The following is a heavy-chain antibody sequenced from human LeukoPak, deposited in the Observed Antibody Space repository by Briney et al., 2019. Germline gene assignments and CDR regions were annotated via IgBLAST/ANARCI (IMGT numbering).Heavy chain of an antibody. CDR3: TSPQADSGATYFRH. J-gene: IGHJ1*01. V-gene: IGHV3-73*01. CDR2: IRSKANSYAT. D-gene: IGHD6-19*01. Sequence: GGSLKLSCAASGFTFSGSTMHWVRQASGKGLEWIGRIRSKANSYATAYAASVKGRFTISRDDAENTAYLQMDSLKTEDTAVYYCTSPQADSGATYFRHWGQGTLVTVSS. CDR1: GFTFSGST.